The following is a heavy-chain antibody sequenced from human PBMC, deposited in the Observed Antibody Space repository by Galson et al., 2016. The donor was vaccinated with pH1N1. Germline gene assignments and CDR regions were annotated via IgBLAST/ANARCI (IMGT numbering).Heavy chain of an antibody. J-gene: IGHJ4*02. CDR1: GYSVTRYY. Sequence: SVKVSCKAAGYSVTRYYMRWVRQAPGQGLEWMGIIDPSDGTTTYSQKFQGRIILTRETSTNSVHMELTTLRPDDSATYFCARRYYFDYWGQGTLVTVSS. V-gene: IGHV1-46*01. CDR3: ARRYYFDY. CDR2: IDPSDGTT.